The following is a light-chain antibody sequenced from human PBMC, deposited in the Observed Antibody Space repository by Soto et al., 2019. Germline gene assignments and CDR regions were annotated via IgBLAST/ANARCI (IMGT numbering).Light chain of an antibody. Sequence: DITMTQSPSTLSAPVGDRVTITCRASQSISSWLAWYQQKPGKAPNLLIYKASSLESGVPSRFSGSGSGTEVTLTISSLQPDDFATYYCQQYNSYSRTFGQGTKVEIK. CDR1: QSISSW. CDR2: KAS. V-gene: IGKV1-5*03. CDR3: QQYNSYSRT. J-gene: IGKJ1*01.